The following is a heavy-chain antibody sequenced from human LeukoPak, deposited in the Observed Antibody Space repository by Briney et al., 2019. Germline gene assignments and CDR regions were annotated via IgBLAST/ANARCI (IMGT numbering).Heavy chain of an antibody. Sequence: PGGSLRLSCAASGFPFSSYSMNWVRHAPGKGLEWVSSFSVTAHTAHYADSVKRRFTVSRDTSKSTLYLQMKSLRVEDTAVYYCAKESKSTRSRYYFDSWGQGTLVTVSS. J-gene: IGHJ4*02. D-gene: IGHD2-2*01. CDR3: AKESKSTRSRYYFDS. V-gene: IGHV3-23*01. CDR1: GFPFSSYS. CDR2: FSVTAHTA.